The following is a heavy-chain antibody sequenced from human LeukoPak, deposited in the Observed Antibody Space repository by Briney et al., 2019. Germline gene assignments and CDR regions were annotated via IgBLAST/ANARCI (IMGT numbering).Heavy chain of an antibody. J-gene: IGHJ3*02. V-gene: IGHV3-23*01. Sequence: GGSLRLSCAASGFTFSSYAMSWVRQAPGKGLEWVSAISGGGGSTYYADSVKGRFTISRDNAKNTLYLQMNSLRAEDTAVYYCAKDRKYCSSTSCYPQDAFDIWGQGTMVTVSS. CDR2: ISGGGGST. D-gene: IGHD2-2*01. CDR3: AKDRKYCSSTSCYPQDAFDI. CDR1: GFTFSSYA.